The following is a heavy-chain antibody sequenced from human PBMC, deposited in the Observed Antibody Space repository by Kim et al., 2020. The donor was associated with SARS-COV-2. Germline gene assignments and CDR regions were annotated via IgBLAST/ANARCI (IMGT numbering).Heavy chain of an antibody. CDR2: IKSKSDGGTA. D-gene: IGHD2-2*01. V-gene: IGHV3-15*01. CDR1: GIPFSNAW. CDR3: TTVSMR. J-gene: IGHJ4*02. Sequence: GGSLRLSCAVSGIPFSNAWFNWVRQAPGKGLEWVGRIKSKSDGGTADLAAPVKGRFAISRDDSKNTLYLLMNSLRTDDSAVYYCTTVSMRWGQRTLVTVS.